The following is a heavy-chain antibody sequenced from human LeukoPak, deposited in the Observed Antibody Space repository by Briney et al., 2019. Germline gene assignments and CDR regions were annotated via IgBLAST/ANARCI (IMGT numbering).Heavy chain of an antibody. Sequence: GASVKVSCKASGYTFTSYDINGVRQATGQGLEWMGWMNPNRCNTGYAQKFQGRVTMTRSTSINTAYMELNSLTSEDTAVYYCARSSVGARRRIDYWGQGSLVTVSS. CDR2: MNPNRCNT. J-gene: IGHJ4*02. CDR3: ARSSVGARRRIDY. D-gene: IGHD1-26*01. CDR1: GYTFTSYD. V-gene: IGHV1-8*02.